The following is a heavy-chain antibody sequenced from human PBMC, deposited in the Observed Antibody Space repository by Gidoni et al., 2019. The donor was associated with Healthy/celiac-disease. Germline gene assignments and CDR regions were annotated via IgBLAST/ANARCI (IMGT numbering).Heavy chain of an antibody. CDR2: IYYSGST. CDR1: GGSVSSGSYY. CDR3: AREEYYGSGSYSGYWYFDL. Sequence: QVQLQESGPGLVKPSETLSLTCTVSGGSVSSGSYYWSWIRQPPGKGLEWIGYIYYSGSTNYNPSLKSRVTISVDTSKNQFSLKLSSVTAADTAVYYCAREEYYGSGSYSGYWYFDLWGRGTLVTVSS. D-gene: IGHD3-10*01. V-gene: IGHV4-61*01. J-gene: IGHJ2*01.